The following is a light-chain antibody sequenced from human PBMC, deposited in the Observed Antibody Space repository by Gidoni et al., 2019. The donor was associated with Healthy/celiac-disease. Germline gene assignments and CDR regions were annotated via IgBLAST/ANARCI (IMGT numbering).Light chain of an antibody. CDR1: QDISNF. CDR2: DAS. CDR3: QQYDNLPLT. V-gene: IGKV1-33*01. Sequence: DIQMTQSPSSLSASVGDRVTITCQASQDISNFLNWYQQKPGKAPKLLIYDASNLEAGVPSRFSGSGSGTDFTFTISSLQPDDIATYYCQQYDNLPLTFGRGTKVEIK. J-gene: IGKJ4*01.